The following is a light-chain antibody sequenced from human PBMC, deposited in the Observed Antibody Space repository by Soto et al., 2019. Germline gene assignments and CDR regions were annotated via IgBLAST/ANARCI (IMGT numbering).Light chain of an antibody. V-gene: IGKV3-20*01. Sequence: IVLTHAPGTLSFSPGEIATLSFRASQSVDSSYLACYHQRPCPAPRLLIYGASSRATGIPDRFSGSGSGTDFTLTISRLEPEDFAVYYCQHFGSSRGTFGQGTKVDIK. CDR1: QSVDSSY. J-gene: IGKJ1*01. CDR3: QHFGSSRGT. CDR2: GAS.